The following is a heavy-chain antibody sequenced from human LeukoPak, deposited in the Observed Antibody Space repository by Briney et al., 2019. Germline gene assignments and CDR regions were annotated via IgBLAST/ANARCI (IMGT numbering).Heavy chain of an antibody. V-gene: IGHV5-51*03. CDR1: GYNFTNYW. CDR2: IYPGDSDT. D-gene: IGHD2-2*01. J-gene: IGHJ4*02. Sequence: KPGESLKISCKGSGYNFTNYWIGWVRQMPGKGLEWMGIIYPGDSDTRYSPSFQGQVTISADKSISSAYLQWSILKTSDTAMYYCARRYCSSTSCSVSPNFDYWGQGTLVTVSS. CDR3: ARRYCSSTSCSVSPNFDY.